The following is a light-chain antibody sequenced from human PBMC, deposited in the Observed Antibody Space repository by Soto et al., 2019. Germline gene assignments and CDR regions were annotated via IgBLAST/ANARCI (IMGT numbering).Light chain of an antibody. Sequence: EIVLTQSPGTLSLSPGERATLSCRASQTVSSSFLAWYQQKAGQAPRLLIYGASSRATGIPDRFSGSGSGTDFTLTISRLQPEDLAVSYWQQGGSSPKTFGQGTKVEIK. CDR2: GAS. CDR1: QTVSSSF. CDR3: QQGGSSPKT. V-gene: IGKV3-20*01. J-gene: IGKJ1*01.